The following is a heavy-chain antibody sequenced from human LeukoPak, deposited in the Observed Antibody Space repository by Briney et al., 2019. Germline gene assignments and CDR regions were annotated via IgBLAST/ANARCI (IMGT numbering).Heavy chain of an antibody. CDR3: ARHRPFGVVISALIDY. D-gene: IGHD3-3*01. Sequence: PSETLSLTCTVSGGSISSGGYYWSWIRQHPGKGLEWIGYIYYSGSTYYNPSLKSRVTISVDTSKNQFSLKLSSVTAADTAVYYCARHRPFGVVISALIDYWGQGTLVTVSS. CDR2: IYYSGST. V-gene: IGHV4-31*03. J-gene: IGHJ4*02. CDR1: GGSISSGGYY.